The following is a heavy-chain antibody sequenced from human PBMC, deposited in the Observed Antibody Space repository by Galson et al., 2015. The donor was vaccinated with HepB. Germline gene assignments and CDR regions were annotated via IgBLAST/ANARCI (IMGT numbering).Heavy chain of an antibody. J-gene: IGHJ4*02. CDR1: GYPFTKFA. V-gene: IGHV1-3*01. CDR3: ARGWVDY. CDR2: INAGSGNT. D-gene: IGHD1-26*01. Sequence: SVKVSCKASGYPFTKFAMHWVRQAPGQRLEWMGWINAGSGNTKYSQKIQGRVTITRDTSASTAYMELSNLRSEDTAVYYCARGWVDYWGQGTLVTVSS.